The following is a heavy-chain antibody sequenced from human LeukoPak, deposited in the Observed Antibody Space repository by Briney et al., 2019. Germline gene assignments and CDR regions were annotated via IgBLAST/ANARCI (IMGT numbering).Heavy chain of an antibody. J-gene: IGHJ4*02. CDR3: ARDEYCSSTSCYRFDY. V-gene: IGHV1-69*05. Sequence: SVKVSCKASGYTFTSYAISWVRQAPGQGLEWMGGIIPIFGTANYAQKFQGRVTITTDESTSTAYMELSSLRSEDTAVYYCARDEYCSSTSCYRFDYWGQGTLVTVSS. CDR2: IIPIFGTA. CDR1: GYTFTSYA. D-gene: IGHD2-2*02.